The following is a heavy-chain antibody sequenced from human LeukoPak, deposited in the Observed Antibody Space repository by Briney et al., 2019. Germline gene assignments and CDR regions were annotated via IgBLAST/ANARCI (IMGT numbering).Heavy chain of an antibody. CDR3: ARDVRKNWYFDL. V-gene: IGHV4-59*01. Sequence: SETLSLICTVSGGSISSYYWSWIRQPPGMELEWIGYIYYSGSTNYNPSLKSRVTISVDTSKNQFSLKLSSVTAADTAVYYCARDVRKNWYFDLWGRGTLVTVSS. CDR2: IYYSGST. CDR1: GGSISSYY. J-gene: IGHJ2*01. D-gene: IGHD2/OR15-2a*01.